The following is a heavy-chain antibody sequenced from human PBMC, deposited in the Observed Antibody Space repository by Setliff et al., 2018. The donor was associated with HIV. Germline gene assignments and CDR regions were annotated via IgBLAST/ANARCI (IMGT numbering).Heavy chain of an antibody. J-gene: IGHJ4*02. V-gene: IGHV5-51*01. CDR1: GYTFSNSW. CDR2: IYPRGSDT. Sequence: PGESLKISCKASGYTFSNSWIAWVRQMPGKGLEWVGVIYPRGSDTRYTPSFQGQVTISVDKSISTAYLQWSSLKASDTAMYYCARCLVTDVDDMDYWGQGTLVTVSS. D-gene: IGHD5-12*01. CDR3: ARCLVTDVDDMDY.